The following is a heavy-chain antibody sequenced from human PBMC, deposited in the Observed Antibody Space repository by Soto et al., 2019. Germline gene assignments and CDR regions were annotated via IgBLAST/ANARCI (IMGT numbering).Heavy chain of an antibody. Sequence: SETLSLTCAVSGDSISSNVWWSWVRQPPGKGLEWIGEIYHSGSANFNPSLKSRVTMSVDTSKNQFSLKLNSVTAADTAMYYCAGDAAVPGETDRFDYWGQGTLVTVSS. J-gene: IGHJ4*02. CDR3: AGDAAVPGETDRFDY. CDR1: GDSISSNVW. CDR2: IYHSGSA. V-gene: IGHV4-4*02. D-gene: IGHD6-19*01.